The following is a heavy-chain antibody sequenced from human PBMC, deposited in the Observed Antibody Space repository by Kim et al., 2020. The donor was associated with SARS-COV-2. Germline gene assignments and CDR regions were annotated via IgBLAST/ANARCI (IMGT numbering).Heavy chain of an antibody. CDR3: ARQRGQSIAARRPLGWFDP. D-gene: IGHD6-6*01. V-gene: IGHV4-39*01. J-gene: IGHJ5*02. Sequence: SRVTISVDTSKNQFSLKLSSVTAADTAVYYCARQRGQSIAARRPLGWFDPWGQGTLVTVSS.